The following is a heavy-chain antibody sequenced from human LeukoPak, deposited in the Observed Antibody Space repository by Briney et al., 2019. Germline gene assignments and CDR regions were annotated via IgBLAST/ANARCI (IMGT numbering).Heavy chain of an antibody. J-gene: IGHJ6*03. D-gene: IGHD3-10*01. Sequence: KPSETLPLTCTVSGGSITSSSYYWGWIRQPPGKGLEWIGNIYNGESTYYNPSLKSRLTISVDTSKNQFSLKLSSVTAADTAVYYCARGVMELLWFGEHYYYYYYMDVWGKGTTVTVSS. CDR3: ARGVMELLWFGEHYYYYYYMDV. CDR2: IYNGEST. V-gene: IGHV4-39*01. CDR1: GGSITSSSYY.